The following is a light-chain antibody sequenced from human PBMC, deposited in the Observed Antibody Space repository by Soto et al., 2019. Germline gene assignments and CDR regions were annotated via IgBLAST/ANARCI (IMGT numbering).Light chain of an antibody. CDR1: SSDVGGYKH. CDR3: NSQRSSGTRV. Sequence: QSVLTQPASVSGSPGQSITISCTGTSSDVGGYKHVSWYQHHPGKVPKLVIYEVSNRPSGVSNRFSGSKSGYTASLTISGLQAEDEADYYCNSQRSSGTRVFGTGTKLTVL. CDR2: EVS. J-gene: IGLJ1*01. V-gene: IGLV2-14*01.